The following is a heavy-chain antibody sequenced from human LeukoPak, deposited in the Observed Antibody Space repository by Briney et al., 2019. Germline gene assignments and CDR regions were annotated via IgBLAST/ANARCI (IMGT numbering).Heavy chain of an antibody. CDR2: IYSGGST. CDR1: GFTFSSYS. CDR3: ARGPSIAAAGTTFPFDY. Sequence: PGGSLRLSCAASGFTFSSYSMNWVRQAPGKGLEWVSVIYSGGSTYYADSVKGRFTISRDNSKNTLYLQMNSLRAEDTAVYYCARGPSIAAAGTTFPFDYWGQGTLVTVSS. D-gene: IGHD6-13*01. J-gene: IGHJ4*02. V-gene: IGHV3-53*01.